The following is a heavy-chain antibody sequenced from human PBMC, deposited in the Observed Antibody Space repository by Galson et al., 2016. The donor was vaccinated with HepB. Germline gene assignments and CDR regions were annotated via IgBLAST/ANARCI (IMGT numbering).Heavy chain of an antibody. CDR2: IMLDGSEV. CDR3: ARGREYSSLFYFGY. J-gene: IGHJ4*02. Sequence: SLRLSCAASGFTFSNYWMSWVRQAPGKGLEWVANIMLDGSEVYYVDSVKGRFTISRDNARNFLYLQMNSLGAEDTAVYYCARGREYSSLFYFGYWGQGTLVTVSS. V-gene: IGHV3-7*01. CDR1: GFTFSNYW. D-gene: IGHD6-6*01.